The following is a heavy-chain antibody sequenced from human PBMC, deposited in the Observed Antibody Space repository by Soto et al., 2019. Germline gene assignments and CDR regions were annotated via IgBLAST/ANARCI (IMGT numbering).Heavy chain of an antibody. D-gene: IGHD5-18*01. CDR1: GYTFTGYY. J-gene: IGHJ4*02. V-gene: IGHV1-2*04. CDR2: INPNSGGT. CDR3: AREGSYGYYAVKYFDY. Sequence: QVQLVQSGAEVKKPGASVKVSCKASGYTFTGYYMHWVRQAPGQGLEWMGWINPNSGGTNYAQKFQGWVTMTRDTSVSTANIELCWPRSDDPSVYYCAREGSYGYYAVKYFDYWGQGTLVTVSS.